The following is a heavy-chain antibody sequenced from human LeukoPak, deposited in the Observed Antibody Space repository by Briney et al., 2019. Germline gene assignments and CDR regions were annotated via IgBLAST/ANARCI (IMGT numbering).Heavy chain of an antibody. CDR3: ARGGEGYLDY. CDR2: ISYDGSNK. Sequence: PGRSLRLSCAASGFTFSSYAMHWVRQAPGKGLEWVAVISYDGSNKYYADSVKGRFTISRDNSKNTLYLQMNSPRAEDTAVYYCARGGEGYLDYWGQGTLVTVSS. V-gene: IGHV3-30-3*01. CDR1: GFTFSSYA. J-gene: IGHJ4*02.